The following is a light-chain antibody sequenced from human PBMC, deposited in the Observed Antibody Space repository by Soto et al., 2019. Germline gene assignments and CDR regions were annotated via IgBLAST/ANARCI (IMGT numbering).Light chain of an antibody. J-gene: IGLJ1*01. V-gene: IGLV2-14*01. CDR3: SSYTSSSTPHNDV. CDR1: SSDVGGYNY. Sequence: QSALTQPASVSGSPGQSITISCTGTSSDVGGYNYVSWYQQHPGKAPKLMIYDVSNRPSGVSNRFSGSKSGNKASLTISGLQAEDEADYYCSSYTSSSTPHNDVFGTGNKLTVL. CDR2: DVS.